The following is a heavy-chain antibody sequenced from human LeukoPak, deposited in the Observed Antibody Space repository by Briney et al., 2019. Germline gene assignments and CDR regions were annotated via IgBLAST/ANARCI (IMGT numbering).Heavy chain of an antibody. Sequence: SQTLSLTCTVSGGSISTGGYYWSWIRQHPGKGLEWIGYIYYSGSTYYNPSLKSRVTISVDTSKNQFSLKLSFVTAADTAVYYCARARYCSSTSCYPRFDPWGQGTLVTVSS. D-gene: IGHD2-2*01. CDR2: IYYSGST. CDR3: ARARYCSSTSCYPRFDP. CDR1: GGSISTGGYY. J-gene: IGHJ5*02. V-gene: IGHV4-31*03.